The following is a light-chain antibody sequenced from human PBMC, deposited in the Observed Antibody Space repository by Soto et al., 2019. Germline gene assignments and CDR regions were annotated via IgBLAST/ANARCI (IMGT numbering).Light chain of an antibody. CDR3: QQRSTTWT. CDR2: DAS. Sequence: ETVMTQSPDTLSVSPGESATLSCRASQSVSSYLAWYQQKPGQAPRLLIYDASNRATGIPARFSGSGSGTDFTLTISSLEPEDFAVYYCQQRSTTWTFGQGTKVDIK. J-gene: IGKJ1*01. V-gene: IGKV3-11*01. CDR1: QSVSSY.